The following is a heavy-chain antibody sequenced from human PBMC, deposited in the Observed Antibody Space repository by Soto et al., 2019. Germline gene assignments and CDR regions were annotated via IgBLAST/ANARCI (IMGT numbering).Heavy chain of an antibody. J-gene: IGHJ4*02. CDR2: IYYSGST. CDR1: GGSVSSGSYY. CDR3: ASQKRYYYDSSGYPMAPFDY. Sequence: PSETLSLTCTVSGGSVSSGSYYWSWIRQPPGKGLEWIGYIYYSGSTNYNPSLKSRVTISVDTSKNQFSLKLSSVTAADTAVYYCASQKRYYYDSSGYPMAPFDYWGQGTLVTVS. D-gene: IGHD3-22*01. V-gene: IGHV4-61*01.